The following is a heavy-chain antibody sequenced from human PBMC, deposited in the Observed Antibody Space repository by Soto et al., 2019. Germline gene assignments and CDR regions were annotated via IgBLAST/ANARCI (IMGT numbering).Heavy chain of an antibody. Sequence: QVQLVQSGGEVKKPGASVRVSCQASGYPFNKIAIHWVRQAPGHGLEWLGRMSGRSGDPNCAPTVGERIALATDTSKNTAYTELRSLRSDYPAVYYREREGGLGNEQHHYGLDVWGQGTTVIV. CDR3: EREGGLGNEQHHYGLDV. J-gene: IGHJ6*02. CDR2: MSGRSGDP. V-gene: IGHV1-18*01. D-gene: IGHD1-1*01. CDR1: GYPFNKIA.